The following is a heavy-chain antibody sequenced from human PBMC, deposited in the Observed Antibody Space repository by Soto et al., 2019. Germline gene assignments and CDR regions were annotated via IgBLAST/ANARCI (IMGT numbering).Heavy chain of an antibody. J-gene: IGHJ4*02. Sequence: GGSLRLSCAVSGFTVRSNYMSWVRQAPGKGLEWVSIIYSSGNTYYADSVKGRFTMSRDTSNNTVFLQMSSLRAEDTAVYYCARVSSPFGYWGQGTLVTVST. V-gene: IGHV3-53*01. CDR1: GFTVRSNY. CDR3: ARVSSPFGY. CDR2: IYSSGNT. D-gene: IGHD3-16*01.